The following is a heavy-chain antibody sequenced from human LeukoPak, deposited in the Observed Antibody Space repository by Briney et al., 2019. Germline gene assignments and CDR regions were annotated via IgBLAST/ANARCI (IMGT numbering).Heavy chain of an antibody. CDR2: IYYSGST. Sequence: PSETLSLTCTVSGGSISSGDYYWNWIRQPPGKGLEWIGYIYYSGSTYYNPSLKSRVTMSVDTSKKQFSLKLSSVTAADTAVYYCARLNVDTAMATDYWGQGTLVTVSS. CDR1: GGSISSGDYY. V-gene: IGHV4-30-4*01. CDR3: ARLNVDTAMATDY. D-gene: IGHD5-18*01. J-gene: IGHJ4*02.